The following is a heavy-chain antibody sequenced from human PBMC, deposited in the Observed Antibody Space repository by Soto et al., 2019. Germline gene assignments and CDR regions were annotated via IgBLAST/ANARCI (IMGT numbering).Heavy chain of an antibody. V-gene: IGHV4-34*01. D-gene: IGHD2-2*01. J-gene: IGHJ6*03. Sequence: QVQLQQWGAGLLKPSETLSLTCAVYGGSFSGYYWSWIRQPPGKGLEWIGEINHSGSTNYNPSLKSRVTISVDTSKNQFSLKLSSVTAADTAVYYCARWGRVVVVPDARYYYMDVWGKGTTVTVSS. CDR2: INHSGST. CDR1: GGSFSGYY. CDR3: ARWGRVVVVPDARYYYMDV.